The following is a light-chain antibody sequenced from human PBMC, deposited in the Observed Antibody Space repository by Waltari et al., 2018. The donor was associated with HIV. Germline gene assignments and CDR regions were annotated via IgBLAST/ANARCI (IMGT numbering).Light chain of an antibody. Sequence: QSGLTQPPSASGTPGQRVTISCSGSSSNIGSNSVYWYQQLPGTAPKLLIYRNNQRPSGVPDRFSGSKSGTSASLAISGLRSEDEADYYCAAWDDSLSGWVFGGGTKLTVL. CDR3: AAWDDSLSGWV. CDR1: SSNIGSNS. J-gene: IGLJ3*02. V-gene: IGLV1-47*01. CDR2: RNN.